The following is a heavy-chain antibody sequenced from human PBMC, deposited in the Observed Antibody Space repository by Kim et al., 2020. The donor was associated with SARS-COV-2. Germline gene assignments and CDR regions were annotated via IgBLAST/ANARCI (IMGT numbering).Heavy chain of an antibody. CDR3: ARSRVMGATTPFDY. J-gene: IGHJ4*02. D-gene: IGHD1-26*01. V-gene: IGHV1-46*01. Sequence: LNFQGRVTLTWVTSTSTVYMELSSLRSEDTAVYYCARSRVMGATTPFDYWGQGTLVTVSS.